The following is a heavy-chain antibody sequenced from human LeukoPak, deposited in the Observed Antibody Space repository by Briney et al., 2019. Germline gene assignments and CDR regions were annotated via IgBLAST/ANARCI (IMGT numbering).Heavy chain of an antibody. CDR1: GFTFSSYA. V-gene: IGHV3-23*01. D-gene: IGHD6-13*01. Sequence: PGGSLRLSCAASGFTFSSYAMSWVRQAPGKGLEWVSAISGSGGSTYYADSVKGRFTISRDNSKNTLYLQMNSLRAEDTAVYYCAKSVSSENKIAAAAYLIVHDAFDIWGQGTMVTVSS. CDR3: AKSVSSENKIAAAAYLIVHDAFDI. J-gene: IGHJ3*02. CDR2: ISGSGGST.